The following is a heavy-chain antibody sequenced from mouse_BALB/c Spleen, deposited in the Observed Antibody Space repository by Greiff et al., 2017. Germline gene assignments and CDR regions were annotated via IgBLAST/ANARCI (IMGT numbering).Heavy chain of an antibody. CDR3: AREERDYDAGDY. CDR2: INPSTGYT. D-gene: IGHD2-4*01. Sequence: VQLQESGAELAKPGASVKMSCKASGYTFTSYWMHWVKQRPGQGLEWIGYINPSTGYTEYNQKFKDKATLTADKSSSTAYMQLSSLTSEDSAVYYCAREERDYDAGDYWGQGTTLTVSS. V-gene: IGHV1-7*01. CDR1: GYTFTSYW. J-gene: IGHJ2*01.